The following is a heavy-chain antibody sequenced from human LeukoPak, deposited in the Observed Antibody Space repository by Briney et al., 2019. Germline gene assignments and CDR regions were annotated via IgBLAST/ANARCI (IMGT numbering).Heavy chain of an antibody. CDR1: GFSFSDYS. CDR2: ISSYSTYI. CDR3: ARDSFAGYDSSGYSSYDY. J-gene: IGHJ4*02. D-gene: IGHD3-22*01. Sequence: GGSLRLSCAASGFSFSDYSMNWIRQAPGKGLKWISFISSYSTYIYYADSLNGRFTISRDNARSSLYLQMNSLSAEDTAVYYGARDSFAGYDSSGYSSYDYWGQGTLVTVSS. V-gene: IGHV3-21*01.